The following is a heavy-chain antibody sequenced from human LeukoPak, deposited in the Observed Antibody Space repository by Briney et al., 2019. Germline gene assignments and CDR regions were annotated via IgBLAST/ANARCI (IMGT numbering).Heavy chain of an antibody. CDR3: ARGGRDPYSRSSGHFDY. CDR2: MNPNSGNT. V-gene: IGHV1-8*01. D-gene: IGHD6-6*01. CDR1: GYTFTSYD. J-gene: IGHJ4*02. Sequence: ASVKVSCKASGYTFTSYDINWVRQATGQGLEWMGWMNPNSGNTGYAQKFQGRVTMTRNTSISTAYMELSSLRSDDTAVDYCARGGRDPYSRSSGHFDYWGQGTLVTVSS.